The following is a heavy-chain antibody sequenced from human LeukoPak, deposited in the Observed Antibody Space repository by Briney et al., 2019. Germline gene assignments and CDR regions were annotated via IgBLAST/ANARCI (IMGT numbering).Heavy chain of an antibody. J-gene: IGHJ4*02. D-gene: IGHD3-10*01. CDR2: IYYSGST. CDR3: ARQYDSGNYYNAIGY. CDR1: GGSVSSSTYY. Sequence: PSETLSLTCTVSGGSVSSSTYYWGWIRQPPGKGLEWIGTIYYSGSTYYNPSLKSRVTISVDTSKNQFSLKLSSVTAADTAVYYCARQYDSGNYYNAIGYWGQGTLVTVSS. V-gene: IGHV4-39*01.